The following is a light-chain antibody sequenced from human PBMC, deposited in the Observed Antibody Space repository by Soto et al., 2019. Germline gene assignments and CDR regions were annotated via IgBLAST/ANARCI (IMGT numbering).Light chain of an antibody. CDR3: SSYTSSSTPYV. CDR2: DVT. V-gene: IGLV2-14*01. J-gene: IGLJ1*01. Sequence: QSVLTQPASVSGSPGQSTTISCTGTSSDFGGYNYVSWYQQHPVKAPKLMIYDVTNRPSGVSDRFSGSESGNTASLTISGLQAEDEADYYCSSYTSSSTPYVFGTGTKVTVL. CDR1: SSDFGGYNY.